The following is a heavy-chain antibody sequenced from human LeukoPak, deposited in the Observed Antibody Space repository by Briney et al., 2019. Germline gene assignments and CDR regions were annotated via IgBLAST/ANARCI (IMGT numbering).Heavy chain of an antibody. CDR1: GGSISDYY. CDR2: FYYSGTS. Sequence: SETLSLTCTVSGGSISDYYWSWPRQPPGKGLEWIGYFYYSGTSRYNPSLKSRVTFSADTSENQFSLKLTSVTAADTAVYYCARHYYGDVYYFDFWGQGTLVTVSS. D-gene: IGHD3-16*01. V-gene: IGHV4-59*08. J-gene: IGHJ4*02. CDR3: ARHYYGDVYYFDF.